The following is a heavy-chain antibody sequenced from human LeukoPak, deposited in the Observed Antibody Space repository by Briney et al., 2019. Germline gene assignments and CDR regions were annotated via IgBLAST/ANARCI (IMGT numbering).Heavy chain of an antibody. CDR1: GFTFSSYG. CDR3: ARWITMVRGDRFDP. J-gene: IGHJ5*02. Sequence: GGSLRLSCAASGFTFSSYGIHWVRQAPGKGLEWVAVVWYDGSNKYYADSVKGRFTISRDNSNNTLYLQMNSLRAEDTAVYYCARWITMVRGDRFDPWGQGTLVIVSS. V-gene: IGHV3-33*01. D-gene: IGHD3-10*01. CDR2: VWYDGSNK.